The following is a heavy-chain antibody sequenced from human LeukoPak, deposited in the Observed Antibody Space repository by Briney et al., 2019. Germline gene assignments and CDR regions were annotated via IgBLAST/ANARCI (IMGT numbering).Heavy chain of an antibody. Sequence: PGGCLRLSCAASGFTVSTNYLSWVRQAPGKGLEWVSVIYAGGAAYYADYVKGRFTISRDTSNDTLILQMHSLGVEDTAVYYCARSTSYHFDSWGQGTLVTVSS. CDR1: GFTVSTNY. J-gene: IGHJ4*02. CDR2: IYAGGAA. D-gene: IGHD2-2*01. CDR3: ARSTSYHFDS. V-gene: IGHV3-53*01.